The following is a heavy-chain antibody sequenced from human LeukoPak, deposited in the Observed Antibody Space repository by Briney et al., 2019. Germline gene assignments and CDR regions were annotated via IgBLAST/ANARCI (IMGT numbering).Heavy chain of an antibody. CDR3: ARRGCNGGSCYGY. D-gene: IGHD2-15*01. V-gene: IGHV5-51*01. CDR1: GYSFSNDW. CDR2: IYPGDSDP. J-gene: IGHJ4*02. Sequence: GESLKISCKGSGYSFSNDWIGWVRQMPGKGMEWMGVIYPGDSDPRYSPSFQGQVTISADKSISTAYLQWSSLEASDTAMYYCARRGCNGGSCYGYWGQGTLVTVSS.